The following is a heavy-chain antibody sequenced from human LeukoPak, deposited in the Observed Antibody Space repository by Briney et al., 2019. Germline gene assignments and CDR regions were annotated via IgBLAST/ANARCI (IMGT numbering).Heavy chain of an antibody. V-gene: IGHV4-34*01. J-gene: IGHJ5*02. CDR1: GGSFCGYY. CDR2: INHSGST. D-gene: IGHD6-25*01. CDR3: ARRSGRTPNYFDP. Sequence: SGALSLTCAVYGGSFCGYYWSWIREPPGKGLGWRGEINHSGSTNYNPSLKSRVTISVDTSKNQFSLKLSSVNAADTAVYYCARRSGRTPNYFDPWGQGTLVTVSS.